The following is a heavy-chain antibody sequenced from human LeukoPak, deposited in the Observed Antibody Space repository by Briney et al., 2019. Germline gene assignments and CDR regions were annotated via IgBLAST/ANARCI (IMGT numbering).Heavy chain of an antibody. V-gene: IGHV4-34*01. CDR2: INHSGSI. CDR1: GGSFSGYY. Sequence: PSETLSLTCAVYGGSFSGYYWNWIRQPPGKGLEWIGEINHSGSINYNSSLKSRVTISVDTSKNQFSLKLSSVTAADTAVYYCARLRHGSGSYYNANYMDVWGKGTTVTISS. D-gene: IGHD3-10*01. CDR3: ARLRHGSGSYYNANYMDV. J-gene: IGHJ6*03.